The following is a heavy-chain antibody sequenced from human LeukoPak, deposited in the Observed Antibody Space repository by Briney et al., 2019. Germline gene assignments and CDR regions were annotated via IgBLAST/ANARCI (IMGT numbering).Heavy chain of an antibody. CDR3: AKVGYSGSYSRYYGMDV. Sequence: ASVKVSCKASGYTFTSYYMHWVRQAPGQGLEWMGIINPSGGSTSYAQKFQGRVTMTRDTSTSTVYMELSSLRAEDTAVYYCAKVGYSGSYSRYYGMDVWGQGTTVTVSS. D-gene: IGHD1-26*01. J-gene: IGHJ6*02. CDR1: GYTFTSYY. V-gene: IGHV1-46*01. CDR2: INPSGGST.